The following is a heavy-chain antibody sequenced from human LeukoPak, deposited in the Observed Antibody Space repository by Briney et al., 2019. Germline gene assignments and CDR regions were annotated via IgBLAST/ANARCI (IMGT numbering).Heavy chain of an antibody. Sequence: GGSLRLSCAASGFTFSSYAMSWVRQAPGKGLEWVSAISGGGGSTYYADSVKGRFTISRDNSKNTLYLQMNSLRAEDTAVYYCAKAKGDLWTHDDYWGQGTLVTVSS. J-gene: IGHJ4*02. CDR1: GFTFSSYA. CDR2: ISGGGGST. V-gene: IGHV3-23*01. CDR3: AKAKGDLWTHDDY. D-gene: IGHD3/OR15-3a*01.